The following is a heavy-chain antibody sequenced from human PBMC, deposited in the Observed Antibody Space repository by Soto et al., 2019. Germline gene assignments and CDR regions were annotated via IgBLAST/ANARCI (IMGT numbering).Heavy chain of an antibody. CDR2: IGGKSGVT. J-gene: IGHJ4*02. CDR1: GFTFNTYD. V-gene: IGHV3-23*01. CDR3: AKYLLPTMPYFDY. D-gene: IGHD1-1*01. Sequence: HPGGSLRLSCAASGFTFNTYDITWVRQAPGKGLEWVSVIGGKSGVTYYADFVEGRFTISRDNSKNTVYMQMDSLRAEDTAIYYCAKYLLPTMPYFDYWGQGTLVTVSS.